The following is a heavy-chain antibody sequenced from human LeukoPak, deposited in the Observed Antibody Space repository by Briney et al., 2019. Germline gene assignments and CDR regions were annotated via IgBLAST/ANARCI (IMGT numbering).Heavy chain of an antibody. CDR2: IHYGGRT. Sequence: PSETLSLTCTVSGCSITSHCWGWIRQPPGKGLEWIVFIHYGGRTKYNPSLNSRATISAETTKTQFSLKLSAVTAAPTAVYFWARQLALAGWFDPWRQGSLVTVSS. J-gene: IGHJ5*02. CDR1: GCSITSHC. D-gene: IGHD6-19*01. CDR3: ARQLALAGWFDP. V-gene: IGHV4-59*08.